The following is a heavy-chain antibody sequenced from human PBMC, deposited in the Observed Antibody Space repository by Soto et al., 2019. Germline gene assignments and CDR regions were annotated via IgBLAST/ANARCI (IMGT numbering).Heavy chain of an antibody. CDR2: ISYDGSNK. CDR1: GFTFSSYA. CDR3: ARDRVGVGASFDY. V-gene: IGHV3-30-3*01. Sequence: QVQLVESGGGVVQPGRSLRLSCAASGFTFSSYAMHWVRQAPGKGLEWVAVISYDGSNKYYADSVKGRFTISRDNSKNPVYLQMNSLGDEDTAVYYCARDRVGVGASFDYWGQGTLVTVSS. D-gene: IGHD1-26*01. J-gene: IGHJ4*02.